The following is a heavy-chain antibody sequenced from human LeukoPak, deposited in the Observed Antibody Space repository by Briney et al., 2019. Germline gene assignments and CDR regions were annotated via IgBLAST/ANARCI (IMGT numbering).Heavy chain of an antibody. D-gene: IGHD2-2*01. CDR3: ASLAQDIVVVPDAAFDY. CDR2: ISGSGGST. J-gene: IGHJ4*02. Sequence: GGSLRLSCAASGFTVSSNYMTWVRQAPGKGLEWVSGISGSGGSTYYADSVKGRFTISRDNSKNTLYLQMNSLRAEDTAVYYCASLAQDIVVVPDAAFDYWGQGTLVTVSS. V-gene: IGHV3-23*01. CDR1: GFTVSSNY.